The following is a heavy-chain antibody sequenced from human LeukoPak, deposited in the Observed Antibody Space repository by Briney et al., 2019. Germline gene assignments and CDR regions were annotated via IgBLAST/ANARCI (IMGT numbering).Heavy chain of an antibody. CDR1: GYSFTSSW. CDR3: ARLGCDSSSCHYYFDY. D-gene: IGHD6-13*01. V-gene: IGHV5-51*01. CDR2: IYPGVADT. Sequence: AGESLKISCKGSGYSFTSSWIGWVRQMPGKGLEWMGIIYPGVADTRYSPSFQGQVTISADKSISTAYLQWSSLKASDTAMYYCARLGCDSSSCHYYFDYWGQGTLVTVSS. J-gene: IGHJ4*02.